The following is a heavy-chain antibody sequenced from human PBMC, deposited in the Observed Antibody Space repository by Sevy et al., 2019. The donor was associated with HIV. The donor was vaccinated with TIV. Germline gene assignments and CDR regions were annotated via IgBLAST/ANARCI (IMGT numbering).Heavy chain of an antibody. CDR1: GYTFDSHD. Sequence: GASVKVSCKASGYTFDSHDINWIRQAPGQGLEWMGWMNPNSGNTGYAQRFQGRVTMTRTTSTSTAYMELSGLRSEDTALYYCARGLSYSYAKRGDWVNWYLDVWGRGTLVTVSS. D-gene: IGHD2-21*01. V-gene: IGHV1-8*01. J-gene: IGHJ2*01. CDR3: ARGLSYSYAKRGDWVNWYLDV. CDR2: MNPNSGNT.